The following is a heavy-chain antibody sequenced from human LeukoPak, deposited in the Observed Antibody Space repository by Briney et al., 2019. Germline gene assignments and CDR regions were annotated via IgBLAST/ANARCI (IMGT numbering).Heavy chain of an antibody. D-gene: IGHD3-3*01. CDR3: ARGALWSSYYLNWFDP. J-gene: IGHJ5*02. CDR2: ISYDGGDK. Sequence: GGSLRLSCAASGFSFSSHAMHWVRQAPGKGLEWVAVISYDGGDKYYADSVKGRFTISRDNAKNSLYLQMNSLRADDTAVYYCARGALWSSYYLNWFDPWGQGTLVTVSS. CDR1: GFSFSSHA. V-gene: IGHV3-30*04.